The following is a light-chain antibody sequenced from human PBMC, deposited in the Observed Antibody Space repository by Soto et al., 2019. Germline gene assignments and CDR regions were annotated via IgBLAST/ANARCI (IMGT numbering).Light chain of an antibody. CDR1: QGISSY. J-gene: IGKJ5*01. CDR3: QQLKSYPQT. CDR2: AAS. Sequence: DIQFTQSRSVLSASVGGRLTITCQASQGISSYLAWYQKKPGKAHKLLMYAASTLQSGVPSRFSGSGSGTEFPLTISSLQPEDFATYYCQQLKSYPQTVGPGTQLEIK. V-gene: IGKV1-9*01.